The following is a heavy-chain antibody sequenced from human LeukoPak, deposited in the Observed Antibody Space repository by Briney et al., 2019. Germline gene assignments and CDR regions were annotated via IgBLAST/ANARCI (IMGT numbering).Heavy chain of an antibody. J-gene: IGHJ3*02. D-gene: IGHD6-13*01. CDR3: ARGDDAAAGTIDI. V-gene: IGHV4-59*01. CDR2: IYYSGST. CDR1: GGSISSYY. Sequence: SETLSLTCTVSGGSISSYYWSWIRQPPGKGLEWIGYIYYSGSTNYNPSLKSRVTISVDTSKSQFSLKLSSVTAADTAVYYCARGDDAAAGTIDIWGQGTMVTVSS.